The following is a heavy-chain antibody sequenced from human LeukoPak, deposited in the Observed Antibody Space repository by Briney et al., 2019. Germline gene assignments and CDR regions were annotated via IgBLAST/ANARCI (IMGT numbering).Heavy chain of an antibody. V-gene: IGHV3-23*01. D-gene: IGHD3-9*01. CDR1: GFTFSSYG. J-gene: IGHJ4*02. Sequence: GGTLRLSCAASGFTFSSYGMSWVRQAPGKGLEWVSAISGSGGSTYYADSVKGRFTISRDNSKNTLYLQMNSLRAEDTAVYYCAKDRVYGYYDILTGYSDYWGQGTLVTVSS. CDR3: AKDRVYGYYDILTGYSDY. CDR2: ISGSGGST.